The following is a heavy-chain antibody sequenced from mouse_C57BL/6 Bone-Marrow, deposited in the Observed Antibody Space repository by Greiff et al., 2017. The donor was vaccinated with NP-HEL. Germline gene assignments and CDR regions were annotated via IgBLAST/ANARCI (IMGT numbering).Heavy chain of an antibody. CDR2: ISDGGSYT. Sequence: DVKLVESGGGLVKPGGSLKLSCAASGFTFSSYAMSWVRQTPEKRLEWVATISDGGSYTYYPDNVKGRFTISRDNAKNNLYLQMGHLKSEDTAMYYCARRDTTVVAGGYFDVWGTGTTVTVSS. D-gene: IGHD1-1*01. J-gene: IGHJ1*03. CDR1: GFTFSSYA. V-gene: IGHV5-4*03. CDR3: ARRDTTVVAGGYFDV.